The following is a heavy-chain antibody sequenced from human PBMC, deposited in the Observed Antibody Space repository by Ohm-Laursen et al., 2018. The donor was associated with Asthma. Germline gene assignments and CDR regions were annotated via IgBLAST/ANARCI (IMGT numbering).Heavy chain of an antibody. J-gene: IGHJ6*02. CDR3: ARPTYCSGGSCYSLSSYYYYGMDV. CDR1: GYTFTSYY. D-gene: IGHD2-15*01. V-gene: IGHV1-46*01. CDR2: INPSGGST. Sequence: GASVKVSCKASGYTFTSYYMHWVRQAPGQGLEWMGIINPSGGSTSYAQKFQGRVTITADESTSTAYMELSSLRSEDTAVYYCARPTYCSGGSCYSLSSYYYYGMDVWGQGTTVTVSS.